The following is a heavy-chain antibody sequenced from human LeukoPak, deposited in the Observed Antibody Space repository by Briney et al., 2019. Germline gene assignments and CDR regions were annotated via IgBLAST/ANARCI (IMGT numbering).Heavy chain of an antibody. V-gene: IGHV3-7*01. J-gene: IGHJ4*02. CDR3: ARGSSGRYIANFDY. Sequence: GGSLRLSCAASGFTFSSYWMSWVRQAPGKGLEWVSNIKQVGTEKYYVDSVKGRFTISRDNAKNSLYLQMNSLRAEDTAVYYCARGSSGRYIANFDYWGQGTLVTVSS. CDR1: GFTFSSYW. CDR2: IKQVGTEK. D-gene: IGHD3-10*01.